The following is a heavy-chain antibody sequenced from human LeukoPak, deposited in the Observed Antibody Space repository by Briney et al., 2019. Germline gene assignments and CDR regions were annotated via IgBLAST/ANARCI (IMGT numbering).Heavy chain of an antibody. J-gene: IGHJ4*02. Sequence: PGGSLRLSCAASGFTFSSYGMHWVRQAPGRGLEWVAVISYDGSDKYYADSVKGRFTISRDNAKNTLYLQMNSLRAEDTAIYYCAKGGGAYGGIDYWGQGTLVTVSS. CDR1: GFTFSSYG. CDR3: AKGGGAYGGIDY. D-gene: IGHD4-23*01. CDR2: ISYDGSDK. V-gene: IGHV3-30*18.